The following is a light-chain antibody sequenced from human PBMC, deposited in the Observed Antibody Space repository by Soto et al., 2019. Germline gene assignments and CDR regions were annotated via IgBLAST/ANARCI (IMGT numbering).Light chain of an antibody. J-gene: IGKJ1*01. CDR1: QSISNNY. CDR3: QQYKRSPRT. Sequence: EIVLTQSPGTLSLSPGERATLSCRASQSISNNYLSWYQQKPGQAPRLLIYGASSRATGIPDRFSASGSGTDFTLTISRLEPEDFAVYYCQQYKRSPRTFGQGTKVEIK. CDR2: GAS. V-gene: IGKV3-20*01.